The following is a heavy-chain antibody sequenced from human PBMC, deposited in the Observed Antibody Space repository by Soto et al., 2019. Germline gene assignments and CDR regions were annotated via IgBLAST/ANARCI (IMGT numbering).Heavy chain of an antibody. CDR3: AHRPYYYDSSAPGDAFDI. CDR2: IYWDDDK. D-gene: IGHD3-22*01. J-gene: IGHJ3*02. V-gene: IGHV2-5*02. CDR1: GFSLSTSGVG. Sequence: QITLKESGPTLVKPTQTLTLTCTFSGFSLSTSGVGVGWIRQPPGKALEWLALIYWDDDKRYSPSLKSRLTITKDTSKNQVVLTMTNMDPVDTATYYCAHRPYYYDSSAPGDAFDIWGQGTMVTVSS.